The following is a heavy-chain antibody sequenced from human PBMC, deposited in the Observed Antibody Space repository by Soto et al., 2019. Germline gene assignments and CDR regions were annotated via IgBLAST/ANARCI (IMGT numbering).Heavy chain of an antibody. CDR1: GFTFSSYW. D-gene: IGHD6-13*01. CDR2: INSDGSST. V-gene: IGHV3-74*01. J-gene: IGHJ4*02. CDR3: ARVTDVYSSSWYGALAY. Sequence: PGGSLRLSCAASGFTFSSYWMHWVRQAPGKGLVWVSRINSDGSSTNYADSVKGRFTISRDNAKNTLYLQMNSLRAEDTAVYYCARVTDVYSSSWYGALAYWGQGTLVTVSS.